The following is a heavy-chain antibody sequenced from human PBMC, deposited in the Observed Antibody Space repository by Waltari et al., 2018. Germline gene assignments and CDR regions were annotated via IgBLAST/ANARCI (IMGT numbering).Heavy chain of an antibody. D-gene: IGHD2-2*01. V-gene: IGHV4-34*01. Sequence: QVQLQQWGAGLLKPSEPLSLPCAVYGGSLSIYYWSWSRQPPGKGLEWIGEINQSGRTKYNPSLKSRVIISLDTSKNQCSLRLRSVTAADTAIYFCARPMWCSSTTCSGPMDVWGQGTTATVSS. CDR1: GGSLSIYY. CDR3: ARPMWCSSTTCSGPMDV. CDR2: INQSGRT. J-gene: IGHJ6*02.